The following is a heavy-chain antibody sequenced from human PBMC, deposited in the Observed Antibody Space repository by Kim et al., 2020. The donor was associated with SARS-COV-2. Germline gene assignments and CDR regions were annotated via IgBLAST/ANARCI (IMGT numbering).Heavy chain of an antibody. CDR1: GFTFSSYG. CDR3: ARGGLYSGSTPGAFDI. V-gene: IGHV3-33*05. J-gene: IGHJ3*02. CDR2: ISYDGSNK. D-gene: IGHD1-26*01. Sequence: GGSLRLSCAASGFTFSSYGMHWVRQAPGKGLEWVAVISYDGSNKYYADSVKGRFTISRDNSKNTLYLQMNSLRAEDTAVYYCARGGLYSGSTPGAFDIWGQGTMVTVSS.